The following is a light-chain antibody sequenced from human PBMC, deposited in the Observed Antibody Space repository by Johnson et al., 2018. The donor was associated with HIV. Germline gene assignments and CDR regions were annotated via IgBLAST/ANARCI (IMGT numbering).Light chain of an antibody. J-gene: IGLJ1*01. CDR1: SSNIGSNT. V-gene: IGLV1-51*02. Sequence: QSVLTQPPSVSAAPGQKVTISCSGSSSNIGSNTVNWYQQLPGTAPKLLIYRNNQRPSGVPDRFSGSKSGTSATLGITGLQTGDEADYYCGTWDSSLNAYVFGAATKVAVL. CDR3: GTWDSSLNAYV. CDR2: RNN.